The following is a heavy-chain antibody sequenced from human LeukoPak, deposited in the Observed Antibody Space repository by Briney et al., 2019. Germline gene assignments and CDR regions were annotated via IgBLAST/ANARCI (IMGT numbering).Heavy chain of an antibody. Sequence: PSETLSLTCAVSGGSISSSSYYWGWIRQPPGKGPEWIGYIYHSGSTYYNPSLKSRVTISVDRSKNQFSLKLSSVTAADTAVYYCARVTPGDSSDSDDAFDIWGQGTMVTVSS. D-gene: IGHD3-22*01. CDR3: ARVTPGDSSDSDDAFDI. CDR1: GGSISSSSYY. V-gene: IGHV4-30-2*01. J-gene: IGHJ3*02. CDR2: IYHSGST.